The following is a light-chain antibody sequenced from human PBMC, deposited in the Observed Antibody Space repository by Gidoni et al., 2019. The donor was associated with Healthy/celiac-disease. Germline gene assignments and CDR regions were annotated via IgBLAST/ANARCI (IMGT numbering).Light chain of an antibody. CDR3: SSYTSSSTLV. Sequence: SVSGSPGQAITISCTGTSRAVGGYNYVSWYQQHPGNAPKLMIYDVSNRPSGVSNRFSGSKSGNTASLTISGLQAEDEADYYCSSYTSSSTLVFGGGTKLTVL. J-gene: IGLJ2*01. CDR1: SRAVGGYNY. CDR2: DVS. V-gene: IGLV2-14*04.